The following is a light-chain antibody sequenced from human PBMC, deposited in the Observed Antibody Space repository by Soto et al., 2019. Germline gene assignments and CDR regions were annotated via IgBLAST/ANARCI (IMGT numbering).Light chain of an antibody. Sequence: EIVLTQSPGTLSLSPGERATLSCRASQSVSSFLAWYQKKPGQAPRLLIYGASSRATGIPGRLSGSGSGTDFILTIARLEAEDFAVYYCQEYGSSPNTFGQGTKVEIK. CDR2: GAS. CDR3: QEYGSSPNT. V-gene: IGKV3-20*01. J-gene: IGKJ1*01. CDR1: QSVSSF.